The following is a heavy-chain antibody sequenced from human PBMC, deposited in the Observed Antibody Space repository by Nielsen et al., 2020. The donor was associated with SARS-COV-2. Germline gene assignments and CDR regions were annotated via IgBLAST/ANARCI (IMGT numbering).Heavy chain of an antibody. V-gene: IGHV3-48*01. CDR2: ISTSSRTI. CDR1: GFTFSSYS. J-gene: IGHJ6*02. Sequence: GGSLRPSCAASGFTFSSYSMNWVRQAPGKGLDWVSYISTSSRTIYYADSVKGRFTISRDNAKNSLYLQMNSLRAEDTAVYYCARVITDGNYYYYYGMDVWGQGTTVTVSS. D-gene: IGHD3-10*01. CDR3: ARVITDGNYYYYYGMDV.